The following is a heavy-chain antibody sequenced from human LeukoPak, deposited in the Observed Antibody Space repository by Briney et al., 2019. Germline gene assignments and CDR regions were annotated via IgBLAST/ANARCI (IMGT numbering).Heavy chain of an antibody. CDR2: VSAYNGKT. J-gene: IGHJ4*02. CDR3: ARGGTYYPCIDY. Sequence: GASVNVSCKSSGYTFTISYINWVRQAPGQGLEWMGWVSAYNGKTSYVQNFQGRVTMTTDSSTNTAYMDLTSLTSDDTAVYYCARGGTYYPCIDYWGQGTLVTVSS. CDR1: GYTFTISY. D-gene: IGHD1-26*01. V-gene: IGHV1-18*01.